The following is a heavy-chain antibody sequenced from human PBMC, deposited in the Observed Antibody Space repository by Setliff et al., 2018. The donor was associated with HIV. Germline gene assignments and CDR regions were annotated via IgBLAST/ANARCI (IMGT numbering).Heavy chain of an antibody. V-gene: IGHV4-38-2*02. CDR2: IFHSGST. J-gene: IGHJ3*01. Sequence: SETLSLTCTVSGDFFSSDYHWGWIRQPPGKGLEWIGQIFHSGSTNYNPSLKSRVTISIDKSKNQFSLKVNSVTAADTAVYYCARPLTPSYNFWGDAFGFWDQGTMVTV. D-gene: IGHD3-3*01. CDR1: GDFFSSDYH. CDR3: ARPLTPSYNFWGDAFGF.